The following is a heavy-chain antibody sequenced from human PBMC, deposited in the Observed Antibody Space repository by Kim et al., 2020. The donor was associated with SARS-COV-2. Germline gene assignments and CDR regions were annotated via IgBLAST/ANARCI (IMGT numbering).Heavy chain of an antibody. Sequence: GGSLRLSCAASGFTFDDYAMHWVRQAPGKGLEWVSGISWNSGSIGYADSVKGRFTISRDNAKNSLYLQMNSLRAEDTALYYCAKGVVVVVPAALDDYYYGMDVWGQGTTVTVSS. D-gene: IGHD2-2*01. CDR3: AKGVVVVVPAALDDYYYGMDV. J-gene: IGHJ6*02. CDR1: GFTFDDYA. CDR2: ISWNSGSI. V-gene: IGHV3-9*01.